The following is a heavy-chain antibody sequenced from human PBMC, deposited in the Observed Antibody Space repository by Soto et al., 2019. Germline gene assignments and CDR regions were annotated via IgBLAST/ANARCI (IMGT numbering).Heavy chain of an antibody. CDR3: AKGSAFECKGAICYPFDH. V-gene: IGHV3-23*01. J-gene: IGHJ4*02. D-gene: IGHD3-10*01. CDR2: VIGSGVNV. Sequence: GGALGLSCTASGFTFSNYAINWVRLAPGKRLEWVSSVIGSGVNVFYADSVKGRFTISRDNSKNTVYLEMNSLRADDTAEYFCAKGSAFECKGAICYPFDHWGRGTLVPVSS. CDR1: GFTFSNYA.